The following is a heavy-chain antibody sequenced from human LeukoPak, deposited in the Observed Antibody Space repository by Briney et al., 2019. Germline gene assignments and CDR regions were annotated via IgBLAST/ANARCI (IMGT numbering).Heavy chain of an antibody. CDR1: GFTFSSNS. CDR2: ISSSSSYI. V-gene: IGHV3-21*01. D-gene: IGHD5-18*01. CDR3: ARERIQLWLNEHAFDI. Sequence: GGSLRLSCAASGFTFSSNSMNWVRQAPGKGLEWVSSISSSSSYIYYADSVKGRFTISRDNAKNSLYLQMNSLRAEDTAVYYCARERIQLWLNEHAFDIWGKGTTVTASS. J-gene: IGHJ3*02.